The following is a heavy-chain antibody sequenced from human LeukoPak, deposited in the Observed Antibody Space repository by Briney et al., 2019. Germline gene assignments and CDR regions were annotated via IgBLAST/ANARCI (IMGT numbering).Heavy chain of an antibody. Sequence: GESPKIYCKGSGYSFTSYWLGRVRQMPGKGLEWMGIIYPGDPATRYSPSFQGQVTISADKSISTAYQQWSSLKASHTAMYYCARTRGYSYGGEWYYYYYMDVWGKGTTVTVSS. D-gene: IGHD5-18*01. CDR1: GYSFTSYW. J-gene: IGHJ6*03. CDR3: ARTRGYSYGGEWYYYYYMDV. CDR2: IYPGDPAT. V-gene: IGHV5-51*01.